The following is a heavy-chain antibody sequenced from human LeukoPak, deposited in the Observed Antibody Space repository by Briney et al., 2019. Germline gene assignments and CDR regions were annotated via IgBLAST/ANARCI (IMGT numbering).Heavy chain of an antibody. CDR2: IQIDGITI. CDR3: VRGGGQGDYGERYYFDY. V-gene: IGHV3-48*03. J-gene: IGHJ4*02. CDR1: GFTFSSFE. Sequence: GGSLRLSCATSGFTFSSFEMNWVRQAPGKGLEWVSYIQIDGITIHYADSVKGRFTISRDNAKHSLSLQMNSLRAEDTAVYYCVRGGGQGDYGERYYFDYWGQGTLVTVSS. D-gene: IGHD4-17*01.